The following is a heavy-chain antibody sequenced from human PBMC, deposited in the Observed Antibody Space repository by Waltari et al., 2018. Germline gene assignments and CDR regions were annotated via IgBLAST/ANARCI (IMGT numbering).Heavy chain of an antibody. Sequence: EEQLVESGGGLVQPGDSLRLSCAVSGFTFSSSWMNWVRQAPGKGPLWVSRISSDASDTTYADSVKGRFTISRDNAKNTLYLQMNRLRAEDTAVYFCARVSRRTYRSPVPGRHYYYGMDVWGQGTTVTVSS. CDR2: ISSDASDT. CDR3: ARVSRRTYRSPVPGRHYYYGMDV. D-gene: IGHD1-1*01. J-gene: IGHJ6*02. V-gene: IGHV3-74*03. CDR1: GFTFSSSW.